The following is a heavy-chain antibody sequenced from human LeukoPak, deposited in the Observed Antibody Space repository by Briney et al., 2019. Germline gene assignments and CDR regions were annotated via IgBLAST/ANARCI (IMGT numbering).Heavy chain of an antibody. CDR3: ARHYYDTSGYYPWYFDY. V-gene: IGHV4-39*01. D-gene: IGHD3-22*01. CDR2: MYYSGST. J-gene: IGHJ4*02. Sequence: SGTLSLTCTVSGGSLSSNTYYWGWIRQAPGKGLEWIGSMYYSGSTYCNQSLKSRVTISVDTSKNQFSLKLTSVTAADTAVYYCARHYYDTSGYYPWYFDYWGQGTLVTVSS. CDR1: GGSLSSNTYY.